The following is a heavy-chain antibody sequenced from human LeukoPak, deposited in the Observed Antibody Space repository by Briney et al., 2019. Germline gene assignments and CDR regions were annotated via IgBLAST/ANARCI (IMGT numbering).Heavy chain of an antibody. V-gene: IGHV4-59*01. CDR1: GGSISSYY. J-gene: IGHJ4*02. Sequence: SETLSLTCTVSGGSISSYYWSWIRRPPGKGLEWIGYIYYSGSTNYNPSLKSRVTISVDTSKNQFSLKLSSVTAADTAVYYCARGPDWGGFDYWGQGTLVTVSS. CDR2: IYYSGST. CDR3: ARGPDWGGFDY. D-gene: IGHD3-16*01.